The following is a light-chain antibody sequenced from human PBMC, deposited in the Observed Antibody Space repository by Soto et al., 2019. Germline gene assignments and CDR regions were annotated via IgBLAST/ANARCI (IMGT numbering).Light chain of an antibody. J-gene: IGKJ1*01. Sequence: EVVMTQSPATLSASPGERVILSCRASQSVIRNLAWYQQKAGQAPRLLIYGASTRAIGIPARFSGSGSGAEFTLTISSLQSEDLAIYYCQQYDNWPPWTFGQGTKVEIK. CDR3: QQYDNWPPWT. V-gene: IGKV3-15*01. CDR1: QSVIRN. CDR2: GAS.